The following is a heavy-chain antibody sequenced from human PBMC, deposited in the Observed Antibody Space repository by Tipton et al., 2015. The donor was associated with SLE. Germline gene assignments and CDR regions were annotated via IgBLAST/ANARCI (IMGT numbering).Heavy chain of an antibody. CDR2: INSDGSTP. CDR3: VATVPGGDWYFDL. J-gene: IGHJ2*01. V-gene: IGHV3-74*03. Sequence: SLRLSCGASVITFSSHWMHWVRQAPGKGLVWISHINSDGSTPTYADSVKGRFTISRDNAKNTLFLQMDSLRAEDTAVYYCVATVPGGDWYFDLWGRGTLVTVSS. D-gene: IGHD6-19*01. CDR1: VITFSSHW.